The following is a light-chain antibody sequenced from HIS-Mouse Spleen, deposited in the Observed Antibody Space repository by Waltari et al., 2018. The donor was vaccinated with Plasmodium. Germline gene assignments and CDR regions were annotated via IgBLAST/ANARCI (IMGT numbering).Light chain of an antibody. Sequence: EIMMTHSPPTLSGSPGERATLSCRASHSVSSNLAWYQQKPGQAPRLLIYGASTRATGIPARFSGSGSGTEFTLTISSLQSEDFAVYYCQQYNNWSFTFGPGTKVDIK. CDR1: HSVSSN. CDR3: QQYNNWSFT. J-gene: IGKJ3*01. CDR2: GAS. V-gene: IGKV3-15*01.